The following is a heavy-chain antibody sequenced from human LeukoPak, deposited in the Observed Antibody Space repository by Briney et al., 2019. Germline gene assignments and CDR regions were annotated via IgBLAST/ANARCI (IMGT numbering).Heavy chain of an antibody. D-gene: IGHD6-19*01. Sequence: GGSLRLSCAASGFTFTSYAMSWVRQAPGKGLEWVSAISGSGGSTYYADSMKGRFTISRDNSKNTLYLQMNSLRAEDKAVYYCAKPGDSSGWYYFDYWGQGTLVTVSS. V-gene: IGHV3-23*01. CDR2: ISGSGGST. CDR3: AKPGDSSGWYYFDY. CDR1: GFTFTSYA. J-gene: IGHJ4*02.